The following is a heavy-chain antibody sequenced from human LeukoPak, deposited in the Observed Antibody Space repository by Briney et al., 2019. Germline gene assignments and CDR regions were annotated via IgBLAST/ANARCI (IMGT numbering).Heavy chain of an antibody. CDR2: IYSGGSR. D-gene: IGHD3-22*01. V-gene: IGHV3-66*02. Sequence: GGSLRLSCAASGFTVSSNYMSWVRQAPGKGLEWVSVIYSGGSRYYADSVKGRFTISRDNSKNTLYLQMNSLRAEDTAVYYCARGDSSGYYFRRAFDIWGQGTMVTVSS. CDR1: GFTVSSNY. J-gene: IGHJ3*02. CDR3: ARGDSSGYYFRRAFDI.